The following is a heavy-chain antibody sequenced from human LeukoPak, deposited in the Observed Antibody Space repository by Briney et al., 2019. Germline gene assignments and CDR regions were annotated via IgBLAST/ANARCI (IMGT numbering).Heavy chain of an antibody. CDR1: GFSFSSYW. CDR3: TRDIAVAGTLDY. J-gene: IGHJ4*02. V-gene: IGHV3-7*01. Sequence: GGSLRLSCAASGFSFSSYWMSWVRQAPGKGLEWVANIKQDGSGKYYVDSVKGRFTISRDNARNSLFLQMNSLRAEDTAVYYCTRDIAVAGTLDYWGQGTLVTVSS. D-gene: IGHD6-19*01. CDR2: IKQDGSGK.